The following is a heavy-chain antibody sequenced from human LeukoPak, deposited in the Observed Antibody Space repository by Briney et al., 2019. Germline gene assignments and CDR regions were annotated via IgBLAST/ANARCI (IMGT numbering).Heavy chain of an antibody. CDR1: GGSISSYY. CDR3: ATSSTAPYYYYYMDV. CDR2: IYTSGST. J-gene: IGHJ6*03. D-gene: IGHD4-11*01. Sequence: ASETLSLTCTVSGGSISSYYWSWIRQLAGKGLEWIGRIYTSGSTNYNPSLKSRVTMSVDTSKNQFSLKLSSVTAADTAVYYCATSSTAPYYYYYMDVWGKGTTVTVSS. V-gene: IGHV4-4*07.